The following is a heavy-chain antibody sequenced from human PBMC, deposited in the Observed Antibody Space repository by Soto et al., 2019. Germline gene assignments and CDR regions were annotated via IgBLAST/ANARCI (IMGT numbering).Heavy chain of an antibody. CDR2: ISYDGSNK. V-gene: IGHV3-30*18. CDR1: GFTFSSYG. D-gene: IGHD3-10*01. Sequence: GGSLRLSCAASGFTFSSYGMHWVRQAPGKGLEWVAVISYDGSNKYYADSVKGRFTISRDNSKNTLYLQMNSLRAEDTAVYYCAKGFRPALFYYYYMDVWGKGTTVTVSS. J-gene: IGHJ6*03. CDR3: AKGFRPALFYYYYMDV.